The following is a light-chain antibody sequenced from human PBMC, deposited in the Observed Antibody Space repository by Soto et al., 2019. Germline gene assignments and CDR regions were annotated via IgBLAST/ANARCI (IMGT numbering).Light chain of an antibody. J-gene: IGKJ1*01. CDR1: QGISSY. CDR2: AAS. Sequence: IQMTQSPSSLSASTGDRVTITCRASQGISSYLAWYQQKPGKAPKLLIYAASTLQSGVPSRFSGSGSGTDFTLTISCLQSEDFATYYCQQYYSYPWTFGQGTKVDIK. CDR3: QQYYSYPWT. V-gene: IGKV1-8*01.